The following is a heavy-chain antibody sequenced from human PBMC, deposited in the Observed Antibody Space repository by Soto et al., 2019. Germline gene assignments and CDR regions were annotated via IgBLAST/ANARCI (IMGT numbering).Heavy chain of an antibody. CDR3: ASCSGYDQGYFDY. V-gene: IGHV3-53*01. Sequence: EVQLVESGGGLIQPGGSLRLSCAASGFTVSSNYMSWVRQAPGKGLEWVSVIYSGGSTYYADSVKGRFTISRDNSKNTLYRQMNSLRAEDTGVYYCASCSGYDQGYFDYWGQGTLVTVSS. CDR1: GFTVSSNY. D-gene: IGHD5-12*01. J-gene: IGHJ4*02. CDR2: IYSGGST.